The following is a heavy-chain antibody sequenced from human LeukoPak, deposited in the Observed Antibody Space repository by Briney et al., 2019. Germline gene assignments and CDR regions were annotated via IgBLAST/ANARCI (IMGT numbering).Heavy chain of an antibody. Sequence: SETLSLTCAVYGGSFSGYYWSWIRQPPEKGLEWIGEINHSGSTNYNPSLKSRVTISVDTSKNQFSLKLSSVTAADTAVYYCARGLGMVRGVMNRRTGDWFDPWGQGTLVTVSS. CDR3: ARGLGMVRGVMNRRTGDWFDP. D-gene: IGHD3-10*01. J-gene: IGHJ5*02. V-gene: IGHV4-34*01. CDR1: GGSFSGYY. CDR2: INHSGST.